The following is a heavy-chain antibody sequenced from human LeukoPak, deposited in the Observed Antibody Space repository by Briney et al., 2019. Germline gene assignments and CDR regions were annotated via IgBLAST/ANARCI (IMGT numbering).Heavy chain of an antibody. CDR1: GFSFSDAW. V-gene: IGHV3-53*01. CDR3: ARDRYYYDSSGYSTYWYFDL. J-gene: IGHJ2*01. D-gene: IGHD3-22*01. Sequence: QTGGSLRLSCAASGFSFSDAWMSWVRQAPGKGLEWVSVIYSGGSTYYADSVKGRFTISRDNSKNTLYLQMNSLRAEDTAVYYCARDRYYYDSSGYSTYWYFDLWGRGTLVTVSS. CDR2: IYSGGST.